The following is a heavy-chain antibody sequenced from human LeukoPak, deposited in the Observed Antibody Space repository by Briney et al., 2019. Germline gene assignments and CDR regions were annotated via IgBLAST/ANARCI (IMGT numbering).Heavy chain of an antibody. D-gene: IGHD3-22*01. CDR3: ARSVDYYDSSGYLYFDY. V-gene: IGHV1-69*04. CDR2: IIPIFGIA. Sequence: ASVKVSCKASGGTFSRYAISWVGQAPGQGLEGRGRIIPIFGIANYAQKFQGRVTITADKSTSTDYMELSSLRSEDTAVYYCARSVDYYDSSGYLYFDYWGQGTLVTVSS. CDR1: GGTFSRYA. J-gene: IGHJ4*02.